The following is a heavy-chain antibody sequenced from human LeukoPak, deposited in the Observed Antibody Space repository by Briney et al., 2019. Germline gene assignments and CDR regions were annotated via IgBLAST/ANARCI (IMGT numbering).Heavy chain of an antibody. D-gene: IGHD5-12*01. CDR2: IYYSGST. V-gene: IGHV4-39*07. CDR1: GGSISSDDYY. J-gene: IGHJ4*02. CDR3: ARSSGYDLDY. Sequence: SQTLSLTCTVSGGSISSDDYYWSWIRQPPGKGLEWIGSIYYSGSTYYNPSLKSRVTISVDTSKNQFSLKLSSVTAADTAVYYCARSSGYDLDYWGQGTLVTVSS.